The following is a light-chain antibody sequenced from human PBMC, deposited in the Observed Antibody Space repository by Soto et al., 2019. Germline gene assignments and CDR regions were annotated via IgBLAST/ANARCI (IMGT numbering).Light chain of an antibody. CDR3: QHRAGWPPALT. Sequence: EIVLTQSPATLSLSPGERATLSCRASQSVSNYLAWYRQKPGQAPRLPIYDASNRATGIPARFSGSGSGTDFTLTISSLEPEDFAVYFCQHRAGWPPALTFGGGTKVEIK. CDR1: QSVSNY. J-gene: IGKJ4*01. CDR2: DAS. V-gene: IGKV3-11*01.